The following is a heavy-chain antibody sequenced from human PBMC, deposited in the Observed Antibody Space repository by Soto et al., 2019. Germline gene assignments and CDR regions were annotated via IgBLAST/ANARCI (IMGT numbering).Heavy chain of an antibody. CDR1: GGSISSSSYY. CDR3: ARRTVGDYFDY. V-gene: IGHV4-39*01. CDR2: IYYSGST. Sequence: QLQLQESGPGLVKPSETLSLTCTVSGGSISSSSYYWGWIRQPPGKGLEWIGSIYYSGSTYYNPSPKSRVTISVDTSKNQFSLKLSSVTAADTAVYYCARRTVGDYFDYWGQGTLVTVSS. J-gene: IGHJ4*02. D-gene: IGHD4-17*01.